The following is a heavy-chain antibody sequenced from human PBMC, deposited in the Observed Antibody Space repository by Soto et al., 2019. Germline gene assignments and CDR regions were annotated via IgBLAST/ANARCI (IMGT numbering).Heavy chain of an antibody. Sequence: SETLSLTCTVSGGSISSYYWSWIRQPPGKGLEWIGYIYYSGSTNYNPSLKSRVTISVDTSKNQFSLKLSSVTAADTAVYYCARELAAAGADAFDTWGPGTMVTVSS. CDR3: ARELAAAGADAFDT. D-gene: IGHD6-13*01. J-gene: IGHJ3*02. CDR2: IYYSGST. CDR1: GGSISSYY. V-gene: IGHV4-59*12.